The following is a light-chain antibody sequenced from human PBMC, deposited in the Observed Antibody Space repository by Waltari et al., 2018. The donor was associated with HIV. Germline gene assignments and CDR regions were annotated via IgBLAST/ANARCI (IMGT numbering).Light chain of an antibody. CDR1: YNNVGK. V-gene: IGLV10-54*01. CDR3: SAWDSSLSAWV. Sequence: QAGLTQSPSVSKDLGQTATVTCNGNYNNVGKIVSFRDDRRPSGISERLSSSRSGSTAYLTITGLQPEDEADYYCSAWDSSLSAWVFGGGTKLTVL. CDR2: RDD. J-gene: IGLJ3*02.